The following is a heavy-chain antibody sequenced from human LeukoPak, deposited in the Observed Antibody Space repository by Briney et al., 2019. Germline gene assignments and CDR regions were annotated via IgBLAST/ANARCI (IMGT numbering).Heavy chain of an antibody. CDR2: FDPEDGET. CDR1: GYTLTELS. D-gene: IGHD6-6*01. Sequence: GASVKVSCKVSGYTLTELSMHWVRQAPGKGLEWMGGFDPEDGETIYAQKFQGRVTMTEDTSTDTAYMELSSLRSEDTAVYYCATDRPYYPRIAARPEDAFDIWGQGTMVTVSS. V-gene: IGHV1-24*01. CDR3: ATDRPYYPRIAARPEDAFDI. J-gene: IGHJ3*02.